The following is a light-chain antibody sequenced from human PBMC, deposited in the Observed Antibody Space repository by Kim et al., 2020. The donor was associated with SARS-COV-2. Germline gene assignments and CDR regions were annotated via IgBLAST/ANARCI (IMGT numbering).Light chain of an antibody. Sequence: GQSITISCTGTSSDVGGYNYVAWYQHHPGKAPKIMIYDVSKRPSGVSNRFSGSKSGNTASLTISGLQAEDEADYYCNSYTSASTWVFGGGTKLTVL. J-gene: IGLJ2*01. V-gene: IGLV2-14*03. CDR1: SSDVGGYNY. CDR2: DVS. CDR3: NSYTSASTWV.